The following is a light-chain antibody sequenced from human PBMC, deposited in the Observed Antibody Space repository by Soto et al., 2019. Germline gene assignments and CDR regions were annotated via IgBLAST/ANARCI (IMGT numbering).Light chain of an antibody. CDR2: STN. CDR1: TGAFTSGYY. V-gene: IGLV7-43*01. CDR3: LLYQGGSVV. Sequence: QSVVTQEASLTVSPGGTVIFTCASSTGAFTSGYYPNWIQQKPGQAPRALIYSTNYKHTWTPARFSGSLLGGKAALTLSGVQPEDEADYYCLLYQGGSVVFGGGTKLTVL. J-gene: IGLJ2*01.